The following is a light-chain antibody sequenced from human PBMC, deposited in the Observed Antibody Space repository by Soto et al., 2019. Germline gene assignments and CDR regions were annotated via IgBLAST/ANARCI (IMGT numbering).Light chain of an antibody. CDR2: DVS. J-gene: IGKJ1*01. CDR3: IHSVQVPWT. CDR1: QSLLHSSGKTY. V-gene: IGKV2D-29*01. Sequence: EIVMTQTPLSLSVTPGQPASISCKASQSLLHSSGKTYLFWYLQKSGQLPQLLIYDVSNWFSGVPDRFSGSGSGTDFTLKISRVEAEDVGVYYFIHSVQVPWTFGQGTKGEIK.